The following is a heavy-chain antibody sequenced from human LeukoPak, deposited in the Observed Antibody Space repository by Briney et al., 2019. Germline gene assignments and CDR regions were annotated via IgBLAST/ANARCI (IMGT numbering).Heavy chain of an antibody. D-gene: IGHD3-22*01. J-gene: IGHJ4*02. CDR3: AKRAWYYYDSSGYDY. CDR1: GFTFSSYA. CDR2: ISGSGTST. V-gene: IGHV3-23*01. Sequence: GGSLRLSCSASGFTFSSYAMHWVRQAPGKGLEWVSTISGSGTSTYYADSVKGRFTISRDNSKNTLYLQMNSLRAEDTAVYYCAKRAWYYYDSSGYDYWGQGTLVTVSS.